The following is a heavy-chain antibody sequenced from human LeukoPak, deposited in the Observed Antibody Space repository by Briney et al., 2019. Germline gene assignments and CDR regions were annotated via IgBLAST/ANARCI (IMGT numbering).Heavy chain of an antibody. CDR3: ARVYNWNDGDYYYGMDV. J-gene: IGHJ6*04. CDR2: IYPGDSDT. CDR1: GYSFTSYW. V-gene: IGHV5-51*01. D-gene: IGHD1-1*01. Sequence: GESLKISCKGSGYSFTSYWIGWVRQMPGKGLEWMGIIYPGDSDTRYSPSFQGQVTISADKSISTAYLQWSGLKASDTAMYYCARVYNWNDGDYYYGMDVWGKGTTVTVSS.